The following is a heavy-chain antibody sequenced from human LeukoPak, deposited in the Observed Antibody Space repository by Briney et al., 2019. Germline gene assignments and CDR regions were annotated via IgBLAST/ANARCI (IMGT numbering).Heavy chain of an antibody. Sequence: ASVKVSCKASGYTFTSYGISWVRQAPGQGLEWMGWISAYNGNTNYVQKLQGRVTMTTDTSTSTAYMELRSLRSDDTAVYYCARDPAKYYHDSSGYYNDYWGQGTLVTVSS. J-gene: IGHJ4*02. CDR3: ARDPAKYYHDSSGYYNDY. CDR2: ISAYNGNT. CDR1: GYTFTSYG. V-gene: IGHV1-18*01. D-gene: IGHD3-22*01.